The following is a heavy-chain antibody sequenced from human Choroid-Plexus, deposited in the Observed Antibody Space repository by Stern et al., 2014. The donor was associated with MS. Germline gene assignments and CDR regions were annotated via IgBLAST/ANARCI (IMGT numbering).Heavy chain of an antibody. J-gene: IGHJ6*02. CDR3: ARDQRGITIFGVVTDYYYLGMDV. D-gene: IGHD3-3*01. CDR2: TNPQTDGP. CDR1: GYIFTGCY. V-gene: IGHV1-2*02. Sequence: MQLVESGAAVKNPGASGKVSCRTCGYIFTGCYIHWVRQAAGQGLAWMACTNPQTDGPKEAQKFQGRAPMSRDTSISTAYVELSSLTSDDTAVYYCARDQRGITIFGVVTDYYYLGMDVWGQGTTVTVSS.